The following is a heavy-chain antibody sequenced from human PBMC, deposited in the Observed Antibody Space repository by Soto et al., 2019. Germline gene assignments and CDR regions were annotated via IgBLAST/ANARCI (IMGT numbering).Heavy chain of an antibody. CDR2: ISGSGGST. Sequence: EVQLLESGGGLVQPGGSLRLSCAASGFTFSSYAMSWVRQAPGKGLEWVSAISGSGGSTYYADSVKGRFTISRDNSKNTLYLQMNSLRAEDTAVYYCAKRTTMVRGVIIPPGYWGQGTLVTVSS. J-gene: IGHJ4*02. D-gene: IGHD3-10*01. CDR1: GFTFSSYA. CDR3: AKRTTMVRGVIIPPGY. V-gene: IGHV3-23*01.